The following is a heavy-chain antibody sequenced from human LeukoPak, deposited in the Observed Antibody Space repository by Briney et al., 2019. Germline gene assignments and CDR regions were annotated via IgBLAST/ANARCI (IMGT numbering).Heavy chain of an antibody. J-gene: IGHJ4*02. CDR2: IYSGGST. V-gene: IGHV3-53*01. CDR1: GFTVSSNY. Sequence: PGGSLRLSCAASGFTVSSNYMSWVRQAPGKGLEWVSVIYSGGSTYYAASVKGRFTISRDNSKNTLYLQMNSLSAEDTAVYYCARESSDILTGYSFRYFDYWGQGTLVTVSS. CDR3: ARESSDILTGYSFRYFDY. D-gene: IGHD3-9*01.